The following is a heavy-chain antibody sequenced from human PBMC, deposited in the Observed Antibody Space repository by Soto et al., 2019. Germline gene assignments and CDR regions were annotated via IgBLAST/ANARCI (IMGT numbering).Heavy chain of an antibody. Sequence: PSATLSITGVFSDFSISTYDWWTWVRQPPGKGLEWIGKMFHSVGADYSPSLKSRVTISADSSKNHFSLRLTAVTAADTAVYYCATGNVDSMLEYWGQGTQVTVSS. V-gene: IGHV4-4*02. D-gene: IGHD3-3*01. CDR1: DFSISTYDW. CDR2: MFHSVGA. J-gene: IGHJ4*02. CDR3: ATGNVDSMLEY.